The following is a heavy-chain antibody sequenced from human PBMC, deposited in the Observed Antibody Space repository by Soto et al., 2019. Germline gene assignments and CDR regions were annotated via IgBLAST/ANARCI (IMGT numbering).Heavy chain of an antibody. CDR3: ASQYSSSWYYYYYMDV. J-gene: IGHJ6*03. CDR1: GFTVSSNY. V-gene: IGHV3-66*02. D-gene: IGHD6-13*01. Sequence: GGSLRLSCAASGFTVSSNYMSWVRQAPGKGLEWVSVIYSGGSTYYADSVKGRFTISRDNSKNTLYLQMNSLRAEDTAVYSCASQYSSSWYYYYYMDVWGKGTTVTVSS. CDR2: IYSGGST.